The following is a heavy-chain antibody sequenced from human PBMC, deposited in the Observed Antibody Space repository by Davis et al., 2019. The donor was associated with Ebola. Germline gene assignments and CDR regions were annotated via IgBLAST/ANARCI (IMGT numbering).Heavy chain of an antibody. CDR2: VILKSGAT. CDR1: GYTFTDYT. V-gene: IGHV1-2*06. Sequence: KVSCHASGYTFTDYTIHWMRQAPGQGLEWLGRVILKSGATNYAQKFQGRVTMTRDTSISTVYMELSSLRYDDTADYYCARGHNYAHEYWGQGTLVTVSS. J-gene: IGHJ4*02. CDR3: ARGHNYAHEY. D-gene: IGHD4-11*01.